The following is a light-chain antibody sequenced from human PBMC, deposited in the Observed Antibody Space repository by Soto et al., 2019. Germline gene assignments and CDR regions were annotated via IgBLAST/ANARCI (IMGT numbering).Light chain of an antibody. CDR2: GAS. CDR3: QQYGSTPPWT. CDR1: QSVSSSY. V-gene: IGKV3-20*01. J-gene: IGKJ1*01. Sequence: ETVLTQSPCTLSSSQGDRATLSCRASQSVSSSYLAWYQQKPGQAPSLLIYGASCSATGIPDRFSGSGSGTDFTLTISRLEPEDFAVNYCQQYGSTPPWTFGQGTKVDIK.